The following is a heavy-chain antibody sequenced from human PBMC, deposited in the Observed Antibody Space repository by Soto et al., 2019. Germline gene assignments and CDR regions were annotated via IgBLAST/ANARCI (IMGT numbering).Heavy chain of an antibody. D-gene: IGHD4-4*01. V-gene: IGHV1-69*13. Sequence: SVKVSCKASGGTFSSYAISWVRQAPGQGLEWMGGIIPIFGTANYAQKFQGRVTVTADESTSTAYMELSSLRSEDTAVYYCARTRYSNYDYYGMDVWGQGTTVTVSS. CDR2: IIPIFGTA. CDR3: ARTRYSNYDYYGMDV. CDR1: GGTFSSYA. J-gene: IGHJ6*02.